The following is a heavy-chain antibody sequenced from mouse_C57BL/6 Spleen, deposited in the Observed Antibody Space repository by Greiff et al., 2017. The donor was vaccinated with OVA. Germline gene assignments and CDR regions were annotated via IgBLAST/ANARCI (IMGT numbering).Heavy chain of an antibody. Sequence: EVKLMESGGGLVKPGGSLKLSCAASGFTFSDYGMHWVRQAPEKGLEWVAYISSGSSTIYYADTVKGRFTISRDNAKNTLFLQMTSLRSEDTAMYYCAAEGTDYWGQGTTLTVSS. J-gene: IGHJ2*01. CDR1: GFTFSDYG. CDR3: AAEGTDY. V-gene: IGHV5-17*01. CDR2: ISSGSSTI.